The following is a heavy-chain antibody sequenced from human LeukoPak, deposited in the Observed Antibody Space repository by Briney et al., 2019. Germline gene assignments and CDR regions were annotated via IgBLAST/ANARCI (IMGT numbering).Heavy chain of an antibody. D-gene: IGHD6-19*01. CDR2: IYTSGST. CDR3: ARGPPGIAVAGTKTPLYYFDY. V-gene: IGHV4-4*07. Sequence: PSETLSLTCTVSGGSISSYYWSWIRQPAGKGLEWIGRIYTSGSTNYNPSLKSRVTISVDTSKNQFSLKLSSVTAADTAVYYCARGPPGIAVAGTKTPLYYFDYWGQGTLVTVSS. J-gene: IGHJ4*02. CDR1: GGSISSYY.